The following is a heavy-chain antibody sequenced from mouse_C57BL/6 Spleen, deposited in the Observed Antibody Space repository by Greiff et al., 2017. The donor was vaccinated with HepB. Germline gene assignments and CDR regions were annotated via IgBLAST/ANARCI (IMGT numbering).Heavy chain of an antibody. D-gene: IGHD2-12*01. CDR2: IYPGSGST. J-gene: IGHJ3*01. CDR3: AGYDGAWFAY. V-gene: IGHV1-55*01. Sequence: QVQLQQSGAELVKPGASVKMSCKASGYTFTSYWITWVKQRPGQGLEWIGDIYPGSGSTNYNEKFKSKATLTVDTSSSTADMQLSSLTSEDSAVYYCAGYDGAWFAYWGQGTLVTVSA. CDR1: GYTFTSYW.